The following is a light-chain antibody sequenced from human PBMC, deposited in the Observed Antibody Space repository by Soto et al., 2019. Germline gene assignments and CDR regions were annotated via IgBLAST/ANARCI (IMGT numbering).Light chain of an antibody. CDR3: QQYGSSPGT. Sequence: DILMTQSPLSLSVTPGEPASISCMSSQSLLHSNGYNYLDWYLQKPGKAPTLLVYAASTLGSAVPPRFTGAGSETDFTLTISRLEPEDFAVYYCQQYGSSPGTFGQGTKVDIK. V-gene: IGKV2-28*01. CDR2: AAS. J-gene: IGKJ1*01. CDR1: QSLLHSNGYNY.